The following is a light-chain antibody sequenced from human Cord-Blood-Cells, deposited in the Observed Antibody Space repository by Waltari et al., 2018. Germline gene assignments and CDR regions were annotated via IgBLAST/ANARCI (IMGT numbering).Light chain of an antibody. CDR3: CSYAGSYTWV. CDR1: SSDGGGYNY. Sequence: QSALTQPRSVSGSPGQSVTISCTGTSSDGGGYNYVSWYQLHPGKAPKLMIYDVSKRPSGFPDRFSGSKSGNTASLTISGLQAEDEADYYCCSYAGSYTWVFGGGTKLTVL. J-gene: IGLJ3*02. V-gene: IGLV2-11*01. CDR2: DVS.